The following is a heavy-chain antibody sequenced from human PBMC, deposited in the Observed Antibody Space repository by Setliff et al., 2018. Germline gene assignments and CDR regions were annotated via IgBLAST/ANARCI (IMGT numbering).Heavy chain of an antibody. CDR1: GGSINNGSYY. V-gene: IGHV4-61*09. D-gene: IGHD3-10*01. CDR3: ARQPSSGAYYNPRPYYFDS. Sequence: SETLSLTCTVSGGSINNGSYYWSWIRQPAGKGLEWIGHIYTSGSTNYNPSLKSRVTISVDTSKNQFSLKLSSVTAADTAVYYCARQPSSGAYYNPRPYYFDSWGQGTLVTAPQ. J-gene: IGHJ4*02. CDR2: IYTSGST.